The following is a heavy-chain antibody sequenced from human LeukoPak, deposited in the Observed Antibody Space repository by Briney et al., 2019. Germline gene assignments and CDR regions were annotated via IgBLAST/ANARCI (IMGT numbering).Heavy chain of an antibody. D-gene: IGHD5-18*01. J-gene: IGHJ6*02. Sequence: PGGSLRLSCAASGFTFTTYWMHWVRQAPGNGLVWVSHINSDGSITSYADSVKGRFTISRDNAKNTLYLQMNSLRAEDTAVYYCARDAVDTANAVWGQGTTVTVSS. CDR2: INSDGSIT. CDR3: ARDAVDTANAV. V-gene: IGHV3-74*01. CDR1: GFTFTTYW.